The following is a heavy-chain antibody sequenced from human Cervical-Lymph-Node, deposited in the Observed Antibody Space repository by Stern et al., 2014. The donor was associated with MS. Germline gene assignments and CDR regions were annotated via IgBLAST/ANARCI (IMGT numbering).Heavy chain of an antibody. CDR1: GFTFSSYA. CDR3: ARDYGGNSVLDY. J-gene: IGHJ4*02. V-gene: IGHV3-23*04. CDR2: ISGSGTVT. D-gene: IGHD4-23*01. Sequence: EVQLVESGGGLVQPGGALRLSCAASGFTFSSYAMSWVRQVPGKGLGWVSFISGSGTVTYYADSVKGRFIISRDYSKNTLYLQLNSLRAEDTAIYYCARDYGGNSVLDYGGQGTRVTVSS.